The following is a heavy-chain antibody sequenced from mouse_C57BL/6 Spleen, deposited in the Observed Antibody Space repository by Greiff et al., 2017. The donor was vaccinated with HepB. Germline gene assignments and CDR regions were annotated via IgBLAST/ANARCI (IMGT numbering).Heavy chain of an antibody. Sequence: QVQLQQSGPELVKPGASVKISCKASGYAFSSSWMNWVKQRPGKGLEWIGRIYPGDGDTNYNGKFKGKATLTADKSSSTAYMQLSSLTSEDSAVYCCARGAMGTTTDYWGQGTTLTVSS. CDR1: GYAFSSSW. D-gene: IGHD2-3*01. V-gene: IGHV1-82*01. CDR3: ARGAMGTTTDY. CDR2: IYPGDGDT. J-gene: IGHJ2*01.